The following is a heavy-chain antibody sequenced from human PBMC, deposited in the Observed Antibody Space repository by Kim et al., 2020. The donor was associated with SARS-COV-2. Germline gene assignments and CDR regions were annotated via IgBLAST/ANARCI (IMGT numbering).Heavy chain of an antibody. D-gene: IGHD5-12*01. Sequence: ASVKVSCKASGYTFTSYAMHWVRQAPGQRLEWMGWINAGNGNTKYSQKFQGRVTITRDTSASTAYMELSSLRSEDTAVYYCAREGLLVATIPDRFDYWGQGTLVTVSS. CDR1: GYTFTSYA. CDR2: INAGNGNT. CDR3: AREGLLVATIPDRFDY. J-gene: IGHJ4*02. V-gene: IGHV1-3*01.